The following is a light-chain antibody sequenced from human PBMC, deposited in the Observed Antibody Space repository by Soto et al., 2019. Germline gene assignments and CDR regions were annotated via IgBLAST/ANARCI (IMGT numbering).Light chain of an antibody. CDR1: QSVSSY. V-gene: IGKV3-11*01. J-gene: IGKJ4*01. CDR2: DAS. Sequence: EVVLTQSPATLSLSPGERATLSCRASQSVSSYLAWSQQNPGQAPRLLSYDASTRATDIPARFSGSGSGTDFTLLVSSLEPEDVAGYYCQHRSSWPPRVTFGGATSVQIK. CDR3: QHRSSWPPRVT.